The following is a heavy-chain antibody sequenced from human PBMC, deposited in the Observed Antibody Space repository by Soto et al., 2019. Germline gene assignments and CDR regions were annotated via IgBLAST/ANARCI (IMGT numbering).Heavy chain of an antibody. D-gene: IGHD1-26*01. J-gene: IGHJ4*02. CDR1: GGSISSGGYY. CDR2: IYYSGST. Sequence: SETLSLTCTVSGGSISSGGYYWSWIRQHPGKGLEWIGYIYYSGSTYYNPSLKSRVTISVDTSKNQFSLKLSSVTAADTAVYYCARDGGGGSSPFDYWGQGTLVTVS. V-gene: IGHV4-31*03. CDR3: ARDGGGGSSPFDY.